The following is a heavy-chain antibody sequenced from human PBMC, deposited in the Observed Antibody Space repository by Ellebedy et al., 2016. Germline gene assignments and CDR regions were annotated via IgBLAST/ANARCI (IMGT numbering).Heavy chain of an antibody. Sequence: ASVKVSCKASGGTFSSYAISWVRQAPGQGLEWMGRIIPILGIANYAQKFQGRVTITADKSTSTAYMELSSLRSEDTAVYYCARDHCSGGSCYELNWFDPWGQGTLVTVSS. CDR3: ARDHCSGGSCYELNWFDP. D-gene: IGHD2-15*01. J-gene: IGHJ5*02. CDR2: IIPILGIA. V-gene: IGHV1-69*04. CDR1: GGTFSSYA.